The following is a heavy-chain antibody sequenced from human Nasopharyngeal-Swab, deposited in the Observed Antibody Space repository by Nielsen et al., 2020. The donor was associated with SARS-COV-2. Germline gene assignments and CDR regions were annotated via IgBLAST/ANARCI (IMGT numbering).Heavy chain of an antibody. CDR2: ISSNGGST. CDR3: AKGWGRSYVDAFDI. CDR1: GFTFSSYA. Sequence: GGSLRLSCAASGFTFSSYAMHWVRQAPGKGLEYVSAISSNGGSTYYANSVKGRFTISRDNSKNTLYLQMNSLRAEDTAVYYCAKGWGRSYVDAFDIWGQGTMVTVSS. V-gene: IGHV3-64*01. D-gene: IGHD1-26*01. J-gene: IGHJ3*02.